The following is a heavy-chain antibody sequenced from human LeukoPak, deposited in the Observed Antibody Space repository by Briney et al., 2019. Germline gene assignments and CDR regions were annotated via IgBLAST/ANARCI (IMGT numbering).Heavy chain of an antibody. CDR3: ARGGDDATEPSGLIDL. Sequence: GDYLKAPRKSSWYTFRDYSLKLVRQAPGQRLEGMAWISGQNGNTKYARNFQGRVTMTADTSTDTAHMDLRGLRFDDTAVYYCARGGDDATEPSGLIDLWGQGTLVTVSS. CDR2: ISGQNGNT. J-gene: IGHJ5*02. D-gene: IGHD1-14*01. CDR1: WYTFRDYS. V-gene: IGHV1-18*01.